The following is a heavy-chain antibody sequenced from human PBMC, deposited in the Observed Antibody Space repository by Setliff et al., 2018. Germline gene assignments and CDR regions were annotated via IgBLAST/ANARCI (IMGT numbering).Heavy chain of an antibody. CDR2: IWDDGGNK. CDR1: GFTFSTYR. D-gene: IGHD6-19*01. CDR3: VTDPPFSGWSFDS. J-gene: IGHJ4*02. Sequence: GGSLRLSCAASGFTFSTYRMHWVRQAPGKGLEWVAVIWDDGGNKYHADSVKGRFTVSRDNSKNTLYLQVNSLRVEDTAVYYCVTDPPFSGWSFDSWGQGTLVTVSS. V-gene: IGHV3-33*08.